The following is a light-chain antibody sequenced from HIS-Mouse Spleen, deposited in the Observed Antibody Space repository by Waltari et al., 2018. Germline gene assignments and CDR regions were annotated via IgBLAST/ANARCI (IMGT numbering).Light chain of an antibody. J-gene: IGLJ1*01. CDR2: KDS. CDR1: ALPKQY. V-gene: IGLV3-25*03. CDR3: QSADSSGTYV. Sequence: SYELTQPPSVSVSPGQTARITCSGDALPKQYAYWYQQKPGQAPVLVIYKDSERTSGSPERFSGSSSGTTVTVTISGVQAEDEADYYCQSADSSGTYVFGTGIKVTVL.